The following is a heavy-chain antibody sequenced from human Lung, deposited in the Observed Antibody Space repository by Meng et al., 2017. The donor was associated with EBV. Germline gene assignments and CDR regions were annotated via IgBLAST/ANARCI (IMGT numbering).Heavy chain of an antibody. J-gene: IGHJ4*02. D-gene: IGHD3-22*01. CDR1: GGSFSGYY. CDR2: INHSGST. CDR3: ARGRIIGDSSGYSDY. Sequence: VRLQPWGAGLLKPSESLSLTCAVYGGSFSGYYWSWIRQPPGKGLEWIGEINHSGSTNYNPSLKSRVAISVDTSKNQFSLKLSSVTAADTAVYYCARGRIIGDSSGYSDYWGQGTLVTVSS. V-gene: IGHV4-34*01.